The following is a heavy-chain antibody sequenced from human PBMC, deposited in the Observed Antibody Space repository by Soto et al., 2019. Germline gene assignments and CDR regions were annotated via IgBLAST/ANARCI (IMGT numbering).Heavy chain of an antibody. Sequence: SETLSLICTVSGDSISSADYYWSWIRQTPGKGLEWIGHIFYSGTTYYNPSLKSRLTISVDTSKNHFSLRLTSVTAADTAVYYCARDLWVEPELYYYGMDVWGQGTTVTVSS. CDR2: IFYSGTT. J-gene: IGHJ6*02. V-gene: IGHV4-30-4*01. D-gene: IGHD1-1*01. CDR3: ARDLWVEPELYYYGMDV. CDR1: GDSISSADYY.